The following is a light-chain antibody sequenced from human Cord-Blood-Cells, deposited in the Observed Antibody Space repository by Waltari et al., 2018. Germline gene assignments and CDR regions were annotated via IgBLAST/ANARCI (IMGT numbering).Light chain of an antibody. V-gene: IGLV2-14*03. Sequence: QSALTQPASVSGSPGQSITISCTGTSSDVGGYNYVSWYQQHPGKAPKLLIYDVSNRPAVASNRLSRSKSGTTAFLTISGLQTEDDADYYCSSYTSSSTYVFGTGTKVTVL. CDR1: SSDVGGYNY. CDR3: SSYTSSSTYV. J-gene: IGLJ1*01. CDR2: DVS.